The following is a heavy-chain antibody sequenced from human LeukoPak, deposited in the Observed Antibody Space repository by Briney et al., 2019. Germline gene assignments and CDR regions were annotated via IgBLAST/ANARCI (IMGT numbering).Heavy chain of an antibody. CDR1: GYTFTSYG. D-gene: IGHD3-22*01. J-gene: IGHJ4*02. V-gene: IGHV1-3*01. CDR2: INAGNGNT. CDR3: ADSSGYYELDY. Sequence: GASVKFSCKASGYTFTSYGISWVRQAPGQRLEWMGWINAGNGNTKYSQKFQGRVTITRDTSASTAYMELSSLRSEDTAVYYCADSSGYYELDYWGQGTLVTVSS.